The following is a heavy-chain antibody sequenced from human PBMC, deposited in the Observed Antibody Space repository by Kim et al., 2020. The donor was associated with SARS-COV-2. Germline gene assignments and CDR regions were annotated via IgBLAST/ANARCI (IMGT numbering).Heavy chain of an antibody. D-gene: IGHD6-13*01. J-gene: IGHJ6*02. CDR3: ARQRPSSSWTPPSWMDV. Sequence: GESLKISCKGSGYSFTSYWIGWVRQMPGKGLEWMGIIYPGDSDTRYSPSFQGQVTISADKSISTAYLQWSSLKASDTAMYYCARQRPSSSWTPPSWMDVWGQGTTVTVSS. CDR1: GYSFTSYW. CDR2: IYPGDSDT. V-gene: IGHV5-51*01.